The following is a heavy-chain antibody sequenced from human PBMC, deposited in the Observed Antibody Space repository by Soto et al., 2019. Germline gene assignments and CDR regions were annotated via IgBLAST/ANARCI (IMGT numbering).Heavy chain of an antibody. V-gene: IGHV3-33*01. CDR1: GFTFSSYG. Sequence: QVQLVESGGGVVQPRRSLRLSCAASGFTFSSYGMHWVRQAPGKGLEWVAVIWYDGSNKYYADSVKGRFTISRDNSKNTLYLQMNSLRAEDTAVYYCARDFFNYYDSSGPAYWGQGTLVTVSS. J-gene: IGHJ4*02. CDR3: ARDFFNYYDSSGPAY. D-gene: IGHD3-22*01. CDR2: IWYDGSNK.